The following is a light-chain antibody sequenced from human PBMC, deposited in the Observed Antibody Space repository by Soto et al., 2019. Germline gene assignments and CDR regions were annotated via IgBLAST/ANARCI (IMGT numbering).Light chain of an antibody. CDR1: QTISNA. J-gene: IGKJ1*01. Sequence: EIVMPQSXATVSVSPGDXXXXXXXPSQTISNALAWYPTKPXQAPLLLIHAASTXATGIPARFSGSGSGTEFTLTISSLKSEDFAVYYCQHYNNRPPWTFDQGSKVDIK. CDR3: QHYNNRPPWT. V-gene: IGKV3-15*01. CDR2: AAS.